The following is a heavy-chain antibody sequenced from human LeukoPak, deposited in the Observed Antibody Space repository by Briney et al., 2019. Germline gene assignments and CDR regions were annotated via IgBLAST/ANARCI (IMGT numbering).Heavy chain of an antibody. CDR1: GFTFSSYE. CDR2: ISSSGSTI. Sequence: EGSLRLSCAASGFTFSSYEMNWVRQAPGKGLEWVSYISSSGSTIYYADSVKGRFTISRDNAKNSLYLQMNSLRAEDTAVYYCARDLGVYDYVWGSSDYWGQGTLVTVSS. CDR3: ARDLGVYDYVWGSSDY. J-gene: IGHJ4*02. D-gene: IGHD3-16*01. V-gene: IGHV3-48*03.